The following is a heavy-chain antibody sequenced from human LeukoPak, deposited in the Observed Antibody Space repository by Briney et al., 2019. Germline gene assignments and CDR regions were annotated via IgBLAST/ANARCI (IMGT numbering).Heavy chain of an antibody. J-gene: IGHJ4*02. Sequence: GGSLRLSCAASGFTFSSYSMNWVRQAPGKGLEWVSSISSSSSYIYYADSVKGRFTISRDNSKNTLYLQMNSLRAEDTAVYYCARDLVPRRYCSGGSCYFFDYWGQGTLVTVSS. CDR3: ARDLVPRRYCSGGSCYFFDY. D-gene: IGHD2-15*01. V-gene: IGHV3-21*01. CDR2: ISSSSSYI. CDR1: GFTFSSYS.